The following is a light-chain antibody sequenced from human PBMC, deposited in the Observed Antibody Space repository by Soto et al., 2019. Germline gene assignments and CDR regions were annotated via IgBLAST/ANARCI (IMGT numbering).Light chain of an antibody. CDR3: EQYDSSPLT. CDR1: QSVLYSSNNKNY. Sequence: DIVMTQSPDSLAVSLGERATINCKSSQSVLYSSNNKNYLAWYQQKPGQPPKQLIYWASTRESGDPDRFSGRGLGTDFILAIGSLQAEDVAVYYCEQYDSSPLTVGPGTKVDIK. CDR2: WAS. V-gene: IGKV4-1*01. J-gene: IGKJ3*01.